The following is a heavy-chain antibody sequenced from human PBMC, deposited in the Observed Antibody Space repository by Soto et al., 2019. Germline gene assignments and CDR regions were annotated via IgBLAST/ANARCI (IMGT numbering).Heavy chain of an antibody. D-gene: IGHD3-16*01. V-gene: IGHV3-7*02. CDR3: ARLRTVNDYGMDV. J-gene: IGHJ6*02. CDR2: IKQDGSEK. Sequence: EVQLVESGGGLVQPGGSLRLSCVASGFSFSNDWMAWVRQAPGKGLEWVANIKQDGSEKYHVDSVKGRFTISRENSKNPLFLQMNSLRVEDTAVYYCARLRTVNDYGMDVWGQGTTLTVSS. CDR1: GFSFSNDW.